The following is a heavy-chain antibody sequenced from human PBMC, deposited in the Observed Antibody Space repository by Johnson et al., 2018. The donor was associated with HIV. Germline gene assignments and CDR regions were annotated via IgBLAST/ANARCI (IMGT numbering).Heavy chain of an antibody. CDR3: ARGGWLGYCSSTSCSKDAFDI. V-gene: IGHV3-30-3*01. J-gene: IGHJ3*02. D-gene: IGHD2-2*01. Sequence: VQLMESGGGVVQPGRSLRLSCAASGFTFIRYSMHWVRQAPGKGLEWMAIISYDGSNKYYADSVKGRFTISRDNSKNTLFLQMNSLRDEDTAVYYCARGGWLGYCSSTSCSKDAFDIWGQGTMVTVSS. CDR1: GFTFIRYS. CDR2: ISYDGSNK.